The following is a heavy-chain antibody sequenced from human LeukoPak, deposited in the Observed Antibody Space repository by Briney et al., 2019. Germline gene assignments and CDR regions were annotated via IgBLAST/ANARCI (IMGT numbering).Heavy chain of an antibody. J-gene: IGHJ4*02. CDR2: IIPIFGTA. CDR3: ARDSQLYYYDSSGYSYYFDY. CDR1: GGTFSSYA. V-gene: IGHV1-69*05. Sequence: SVKVSCKAPGGTFSSYAISWVRQAPGQGLEWMGRIIPIFGTANYAQKFQGRVTITTDESTSTAYMELSSLRSEDTAVYYCARDSQLYYYDSSGYSYYFDYWGQRTLVTVSS. D-gene: IGHD3-22*01.